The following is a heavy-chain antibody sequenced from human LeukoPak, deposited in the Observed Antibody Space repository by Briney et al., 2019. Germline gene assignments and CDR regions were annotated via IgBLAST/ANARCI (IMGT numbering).Heavy chain of an antibody. D-gene: IGHD4/OR15-4a*01. CDR2: ISYDGSNK. V-gene: IGHV3-30*04. CDR1: GFTFSSYP. J-gene: IGHJ5*02. Sequence: GGSLRLSCAASGFTFSSYPMHWVRQAPGKGLEWVAVISYDGSNKYFADSVKGRFTISRDNSKNTLYLQMNSLRADDTAVCTCARDYGDDESRFDPWGQGTLVTVSS. CDR3: ARDYGDDESRFDP.